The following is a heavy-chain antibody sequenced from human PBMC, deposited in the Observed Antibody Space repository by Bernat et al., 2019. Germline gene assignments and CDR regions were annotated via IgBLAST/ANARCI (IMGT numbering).Heavy chain of an antibody. J-gene: IGHJ3*02. CDR1: GFVFSNAW. CDR3: ARDRYSSSSNHAFDI. V-gene: IGHV3-33*08. D-gene: IGHD6-13*01. Sequence: VQLVDSGGGLVKPGGSLRLSCAASGFVFSNAWMNWVRQAPGKGLEWVAVIWYDGSNKYYADSVKGRFTISRDNSKNTLYLQMNGLKAEDTAVYYCARDRYSSSSNHAFDIWGQGTMVTVSS. CDR2: IWYDGSNK.